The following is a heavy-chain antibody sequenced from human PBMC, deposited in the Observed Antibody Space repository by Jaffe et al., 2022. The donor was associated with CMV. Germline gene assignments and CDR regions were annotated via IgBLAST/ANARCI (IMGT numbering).Heavy chain of an antibody. Sequence: EVQLVQSGAEVKKPGESLKISCKGSGYSFTSYWIGWVRQMPGKGLEWMGIIYPGDSDTRYSPSFQGQVTISADKSISTAYLQWSSLKASDTAMYYCARGVKDCSGGSCYYYYYYMDVWGKGTTVTVSS. CDR1: GYSFTSYW. CDR2: IYPGDSDT. D-gene: IGHD2-15*01. CDR3: ARGVKDCSGGSCYYYYYYMDV. J-gene: IGHJ6*03. V-gene: IGHV5-51*01.